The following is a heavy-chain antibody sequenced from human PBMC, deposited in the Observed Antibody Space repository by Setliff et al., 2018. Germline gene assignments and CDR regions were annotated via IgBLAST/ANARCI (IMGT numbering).Heavy chain of an antibody. D-gene: IGHD3-10*01. CDR2: IYYSGTA. CDR1: GDSVSSRSYQ. J-gene: IGHJ4*02. CDR3: ARHQFVGGYYGSVTYRHFDY. Sequence: ETLSLTCTVSGDSVSSRSYQWGWIRQPPGKGLEWIGSIYYSGTAYYNPSLKSRVTISVDTSKNQFSLQLTSVTATDTAVYYCARHQFVGGYYGSVTYRHFDYWGQGTLVTVSS. V-gene: IGHV4-39*01.